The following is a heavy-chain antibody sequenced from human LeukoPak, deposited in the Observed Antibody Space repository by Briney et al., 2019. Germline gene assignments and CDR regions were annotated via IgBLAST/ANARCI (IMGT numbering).Heavy chain of an antibody. J-gene: IGHJ4*02. CDR2: ISSHGGST. CDR1: GFTFSSYA. D-gene: IGHD3-22*01. CDR3: VKDEAPYYYDSSGYYFGD. Sequence: QSGGSLRLSCSASGFTFSSYAMHWVRQAPGKGLEYVSAISSHGGSTYYADSVKGRFTISRDNSKNTLYLQMSSLRAEDTAVYYCVKDEAPYYYDSSGYYFGDWGQGTLVTVSS. V-gene: IGHV3-64D*09.